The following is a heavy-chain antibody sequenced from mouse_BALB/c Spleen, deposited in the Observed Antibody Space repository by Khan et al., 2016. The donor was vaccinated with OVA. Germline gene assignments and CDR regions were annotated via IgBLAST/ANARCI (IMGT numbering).Heavy chain of an antibody. Sequence: EVQLQESGPGLVKPSQSLSLTCTVTGYSITSDYAWNWIRQFPGNKLEWMGYISYSGSTSYNPSLKSRISITRDTSKNQFFLQLNSVTTEDTATYYSARADDGYYFDYWGQGTTLTVSS. CDR3: ARADDGYYFDY. J-gene: IGHJ2*01. CDR2: ISYSGST. D-gene: IGHD2-3*01. CDR1: GYSITSDYA. V-gene: IGHV3-2*02.